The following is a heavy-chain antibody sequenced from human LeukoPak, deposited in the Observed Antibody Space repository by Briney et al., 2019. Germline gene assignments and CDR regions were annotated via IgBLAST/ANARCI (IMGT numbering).Heavy chain of an antibody. J-gene: IGHJ6*03. CDR1: GGSIRGYY. Sequence: SETLSLTCSVSGGSIRGYYWNWIRQPPGKGLEWIGYIYYSGSTNYNPSLKSRVTISVDTSKNQFSLKLSSVTAADTAVYYCARDLVATIPPYYYYYMDVWGKGTTVTVSS. V-gene: IGHV4-59*01. D-gene: IGHD5-12*01. CDR3: ARDLVATIPPYYYYYMDV. CDR2: IYYSGST.